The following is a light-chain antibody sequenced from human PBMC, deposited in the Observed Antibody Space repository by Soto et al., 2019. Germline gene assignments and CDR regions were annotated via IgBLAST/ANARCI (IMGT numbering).Light chain of an antibody. Sequence: DTPTTQSPFTLSASAGDRDTVTCRASQTIGSWLAWYQQKPGRAPKLLIFDASSLESGVPSRFNGSGSGTDLTLTISGLESEDCPMYYCEPRIHWPRLGQGTRMEIK. V-gene: IGKV1-5*01. CDR3: EPRIHWPR. CDR1: QTIGSW. CDR2: DAS. J-gene: IGKJ5*01.